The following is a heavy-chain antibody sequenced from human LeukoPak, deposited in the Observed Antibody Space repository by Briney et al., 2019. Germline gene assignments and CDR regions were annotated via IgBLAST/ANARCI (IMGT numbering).Heavy chain of an antibody. V-gene: IGHV3-30*04. J-gene: IGHJ3*02. Sequence: GGSLRLSCAASGFTFSSYAMHWVRQAPGKGLEWVAVISYDGSNKYYADSVKGRFTISRDNSKNTLYLQMNSLRAEDTAVFYCAKDRDDYVWGSYLGAFDIWGQGTMVTVSS. CDR3: AKDRDDYVWGSYLGAFDI. CDR2: ISYDGSNK. D-gene: IGHD3-16*01. CDR1: GFTFSSYA.